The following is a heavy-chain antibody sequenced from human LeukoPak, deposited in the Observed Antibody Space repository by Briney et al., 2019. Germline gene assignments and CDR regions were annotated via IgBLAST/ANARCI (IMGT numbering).Heavy chain of an antibody. Sequence: SETLSLTCTVSGGSISSSSYYWGWIRQPPGKGLEWIGSIYHSGSTYYNPSLKSRVTISVDTSKNQFSLKLSSVTAADTAVYYCAREWYYYDSSGYHPGLFDYWGQGTLVTVSS. J-gene: IGHJ4*02. D-gene: IGHD3-22*01. CDR3: AREWYYYDSSGYHPGLFDY. CDR1: GGSISSSSYY. V-gene: IGHV4-39*07. CDR2: IYHSGST.